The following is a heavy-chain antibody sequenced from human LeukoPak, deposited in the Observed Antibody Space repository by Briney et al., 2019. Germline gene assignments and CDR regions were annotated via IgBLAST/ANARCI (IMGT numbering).Heavy chain of an antibody. J-gene: IGHJ4*02. CDR1: GGSFSGYY. Sequence: SETLSLTCAVYGGSFSGYYWSWIRQPPGKGLEWIGKINHSGSTNYNPSLKSRVTISVDTSKNQFSLKLSSVTAADTAVYYCARGSVKWLRPYYFDYWGQGTLVTVSS. V-gene: IGHV4-34*01. CDR3: ARGSVKWLRPYYFDY. CDR2: INHSGST. D-gene: IGHD5-12*01.